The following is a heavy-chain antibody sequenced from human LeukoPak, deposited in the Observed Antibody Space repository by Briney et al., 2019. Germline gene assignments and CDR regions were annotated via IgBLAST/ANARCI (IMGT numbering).Heavy chain of an antibody. CDR2: ISSSSSYI. CDR3: ARDPLYYYGSGSYSLDY. D-gene: IGHD3-10*01. V-gene: IGHV3-21*01. J-gene: IGHJ4*02. CDR1: GFTFSSYW. Sequence: GGSLRLSCAASGFTFSSYWMSWVRQAPGKGLEWVSSISSSSSYIYYADSVKGRFTISRDNAKNSLYLQMNSLRAEDTAVYYCARDPLYYYGSGSYSLDYWGQGTLVTVSS.